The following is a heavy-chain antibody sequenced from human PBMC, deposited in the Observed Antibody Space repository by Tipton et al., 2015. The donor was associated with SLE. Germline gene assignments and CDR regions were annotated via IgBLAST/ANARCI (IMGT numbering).Heavy chain of an antibody. CDR3: ARETEDTGWIHSRDYIYYYYYVDV. J-gene: IGHJ6*03. V-gene: IGHV4-39*07. CDR1: GGSISSSPYY. D-gene: IGHD6-19*01. Sequence: TLSLTCTVSGGSISSSPYYWAWIRQPPGKGLEWIGNFYHRGTTYYNPSLKSRVTISVDTSKNQFSLKLSSVTAADTAVYYCARETEDTGWIHSRDYIYYYYYVDVWGQGTTVTVSS. CDR2: FYHRGTT.